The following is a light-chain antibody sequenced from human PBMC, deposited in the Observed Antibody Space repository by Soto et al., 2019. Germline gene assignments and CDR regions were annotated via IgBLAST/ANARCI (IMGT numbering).Light chain of an antibody. CDR1: SSNIGAGYD. J-gene: IGLJ2*01. V-gene: IGLV1-40*01. CDR2: GNS. Sequence: QSVLTQPPSVSGAPGQRVTISCTGSSSNIGAGYDVHWYQQLPGTAPKLLIYGNSNRPSGVPDRFSGSKSGNSASLAITGLQAEDEADYYCQSYDSRLSGVVFGGGTKVTVL. CDR3: QSYDSRLSGVV.